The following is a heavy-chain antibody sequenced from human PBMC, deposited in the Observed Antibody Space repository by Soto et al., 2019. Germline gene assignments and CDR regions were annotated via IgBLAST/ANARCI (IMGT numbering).Heavy chain of an antibody. CDR3: ATPPIIVVVVAPLGPPTNDAFDI. CDR2: ISGSGGST. CDR1: GFTFSSYA. J-gene: IGHJ3*02. Sequence: GGSLRLSCAASGFTFSSYAMSWVRQAPGKGLEWVSAISGSGGSTYYADSVKGRFTISRDNSKNTLYLQMNSLRAEDTAVYYCATPPIIVVVVAPLGPPTNDAFDIWGQGTMVTVSS. D-gene: IGHD2-15*01. V-gene: IGHV3-23*01.